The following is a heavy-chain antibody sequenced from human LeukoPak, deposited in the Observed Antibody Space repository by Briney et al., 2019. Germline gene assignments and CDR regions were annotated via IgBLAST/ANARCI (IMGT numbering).Heavy chain of an antibody. CDR1: VYTFTGYY. V-gene: IGHV1-2*02. D-gene: IGHD3-3*01. Sequence: ASVKVSCKASVYTFTGYYMHWVRQAPGQGREGVGWINPNRGGTNYAQKFQGRVTMTRGTSISTAYIQLSRLRSHHTAVYYCARVPAGLLRVANWFDPWGQGNLVTVSS. CDR3: ARVPAGLLRVANWFDP. CDR2: INPNRGGT. J-gene: IGHJ5*02.